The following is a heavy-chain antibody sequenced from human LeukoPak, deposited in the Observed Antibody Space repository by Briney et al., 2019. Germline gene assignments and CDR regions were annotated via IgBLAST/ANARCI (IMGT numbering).Heavy chain of an antibody. V-gene: IGHV4-4*02. CDR2: IYHSGST. D-gene: IGHD2-21*02. CDR1: GFIFSSYG. CDR3: ARGGVVTALRY. J-gene: IGHJ4*02. Sequence: GTLRLSCAASGFIFSSYGMSWVRQAPGKGLEWIGEIYHSGSTNYNPSLKSRVTISVDKSKNQFSLKLSSVTAADTAVYYCARGGVVTALRYWGQGTLVTVSS.